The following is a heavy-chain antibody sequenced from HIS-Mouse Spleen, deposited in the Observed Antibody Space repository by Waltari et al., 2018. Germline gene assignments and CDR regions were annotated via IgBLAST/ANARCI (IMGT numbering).Heavy chain of an antibody. V-gene: IGHV1-2*02. CDR1: GYTFTGYY. J-gene: IGHJ4*02. D-gene: IGHD3-22*01. CDR3: ASSGPYDSSGYALDY. Sequence: QVQLVQSGAEVKKPGASVKVSCKASGYTFTGYYMHWVRQAPGQGLEWRGWFNPNRGGTNYAQKFQGRVTMTRDTSISTAYMELGRLRSDDTAVYYCASSGPYDSSGYALDYWGQGTLVTVSS. CDR2: FNPNRGGT.